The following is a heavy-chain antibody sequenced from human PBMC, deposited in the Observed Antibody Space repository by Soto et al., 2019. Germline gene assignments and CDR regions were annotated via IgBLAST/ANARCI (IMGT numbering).Heavy chain of an antibody. Sequence: SETLSLTCTVSGCSISSSSYYWGWIRQPPGKGLEGVGGIYYSGSTYYNPSLKSQVTISVDTSKNQFSLKLSSVTAADTAVYYRAVEARPWTSPNWFELWGQGTLVTV. CDR3: AVEARPWTSPNWFEL. J-gene: IGHJ5*02. CDR1: GCSISSSSYY. V-gene: IGHV4-39*01. CDR2: IYYSGST. D-gene: IGHD6-6*01.